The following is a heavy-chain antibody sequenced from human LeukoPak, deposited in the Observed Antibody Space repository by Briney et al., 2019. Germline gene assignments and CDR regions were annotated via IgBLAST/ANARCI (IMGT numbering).Heavy chain of an antibody. D-gene: IGHD2-2*01. Sequence: ASVKVSCKASGYTFTGHYMHWVRQAPGQGLEWVGRINPNSGGAHHAQKFQGRVTMTRDTSINTAYIELSRLRSDDTAVYYCARDIVEVTAALFWFDLWGQGTLVTVSS. V-gene: IGHV1-2*06. CDR1: GYTFTGHY. CDR2: INPNSGGA. J-gene: IGHJ5*02. CDR3: ARDIVEVTAALFWFDL.